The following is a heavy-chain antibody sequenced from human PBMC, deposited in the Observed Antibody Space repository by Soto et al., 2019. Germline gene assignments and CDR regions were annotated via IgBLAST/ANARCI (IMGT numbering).Heavy chain of an antibody. CDR3: AKGRTRPATRPKFLQN. V-gene: IGHV3-9*01. CDR1: GFTFHDYV. J-gene: IGHJ1*01. D-gene: IGHD1-1*01. CDR2: ITWDGADV. Sequence: EVQLVESGGGLVQPGGSLRLSCAASGFTFHDYVMLWVRQAPGKGLEWVSAITWDGADVNYADSVKGRFTISRDNAKNSLYLQMSSLRPEDTALYYCAKGRTRPATRPKFLQNLGQGTLVTVSS.